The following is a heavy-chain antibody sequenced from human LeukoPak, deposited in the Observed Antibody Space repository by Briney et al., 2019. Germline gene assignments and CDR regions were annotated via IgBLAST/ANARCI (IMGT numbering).Heavy chain of an antibody. Sequence: ASLNVSCKPSGYTFTGYYMHWGRQAPGQGVEWMGWINPNSGSTNYVQKLQGRVTMTRDTSISTAYMELRRLRSDDTAVYYCARGNWNSVVSRFDPWGQGTLVTVSS. V-gene: IGHV1-2*02. CDR3: ARGNWNSVVSRFDP. CDR1: GYTFTGYY. D-gene: IGHD1-7*01. CDR2: INPNSGST. J-gene: IGHJ5*02.